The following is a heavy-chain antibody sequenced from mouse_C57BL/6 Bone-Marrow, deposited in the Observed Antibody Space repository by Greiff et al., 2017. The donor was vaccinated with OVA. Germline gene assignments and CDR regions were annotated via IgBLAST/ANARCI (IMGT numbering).Heavy chain of an antibody. CDR3: ARPDYGSSPAWFAY. J-gene: IGHJ3*01. V-gene: IGHV14-3*01. Sequence: VQLQQSVAELVRPGASVKLSCTASGFTIKNTYMHWVKQRPEQGLEWIGRIDPANGNTKYAPKFKGKATITADKSSNTAYLQLSSLTSEDTAIYYCARPDYGSSPAWFAYWGQGTLVTVSA. CDR2: IDPANGNT. D-gene: IGHD1-1*01. CDR1: GFTIKNTY.